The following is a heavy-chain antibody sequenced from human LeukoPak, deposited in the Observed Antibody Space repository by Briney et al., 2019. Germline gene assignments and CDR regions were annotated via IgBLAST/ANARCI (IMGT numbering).Heavy chain of an antibody. CDR1: GYTFTSYY. CDR3: AREGTYDSTGYYIDY. CDR2: INPSGGST. J-gene: IGHJ4*02. Sequence: ASVKVSCKASGYTFTSYYMHWVRQAPGQGLEWMGIINPSGGSTKYAQKFQGRFTMTRDTSTSTVYMEVSSLTSEDTAVYYCAREGTYDSTGYYIDYRGQGTLVTVSS. D-gene: IGHD3-22*01. V-gene: IGHV1-46*01.